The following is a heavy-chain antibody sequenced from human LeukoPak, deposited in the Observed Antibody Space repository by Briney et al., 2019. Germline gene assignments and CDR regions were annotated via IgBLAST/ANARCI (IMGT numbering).Heavy chain of an antibody. CDR1: GFTFSSYE. CDR3: AVLGITMIGGV. Sequence: GGSLRLSCTASGFTFSSYEMNWVRQAPGKGLEWVSYISSSGSTIYYADSVKGRFTISRDNAKNSLYLQMNSLRAEDTAVYYCAVLGITMIGGVWGKGTTVTISS. V-gene: IGHV3-48*03. CDR2: ISSSGSTI. D-gene: IGHD3-10*02. J-gene: IGHJ6*04.